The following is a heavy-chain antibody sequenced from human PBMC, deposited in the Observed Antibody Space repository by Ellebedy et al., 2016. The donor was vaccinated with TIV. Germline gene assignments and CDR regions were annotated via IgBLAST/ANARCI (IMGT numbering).Heavy chain of an antibody. V-gene: IGHV3-74*01. CDR3: ATDVFYRLDV. CDR1: GSTFSASW. J-gene: IGHJ6*02. CDR2: ISSDGSVT. Sequence: GESLKISXAASGSTFSASWMHWVRQAPGKGLVRVSYISSDGSVTTYVDSVKGRFTISRDNAKNTLYLQMNSLRVEDTAVYYCATDVFYRLDVWGQGTTVTVSS.